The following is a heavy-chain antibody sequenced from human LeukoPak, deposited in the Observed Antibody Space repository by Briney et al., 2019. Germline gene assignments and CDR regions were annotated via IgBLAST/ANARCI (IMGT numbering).Heavy chain of an antibody. J-gene: IGHJ4*02. D-gene: IGHD6-6*01. V-gene: IGHV4-59*08. CDR2: IYYTGST. Sequence: PSETLSLTRTVSGGSISSYYWSWIRQPPGKGLEWIGYIYYTGSTNYNPSLKSRVTMFEDKSKNQFSLRLSSVTVADTAVYYCARHFAYSSSSYFDYWGQGSLVTVSS. CDR3: ARHFAYSSSSYFDY. CDR1: GGSISSYY.